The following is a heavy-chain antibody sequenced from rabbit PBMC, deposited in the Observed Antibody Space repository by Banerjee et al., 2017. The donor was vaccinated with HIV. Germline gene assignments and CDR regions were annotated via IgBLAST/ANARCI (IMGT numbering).Heavy chain of an antibody. CDR2: IYGGSSGNT. Sequence: QSLEESGGDLVKPGASLTLTCTASGFSFSDGYDMCWVRQAPGKGLEWIACIYGGSSGNTYYASWAKGRFTISKTSSTTVTLQMTSLTAADTATYFCARASYAGYGAITRLDLWGQGTLVT. J-gene: IGHJ3*01. CDR3: ARASYAGYGAITRLDL. V-gene: IGHV1S40*01. D-gene: IGHD7-1*01. CDR1: GFSFSDGYD.